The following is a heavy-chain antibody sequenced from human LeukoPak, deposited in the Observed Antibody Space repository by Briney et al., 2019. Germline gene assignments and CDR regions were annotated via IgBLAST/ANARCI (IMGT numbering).Heavy chain of an antibody. V-gene: IGHV4-4*07. CDR3: AQDFCGDDGYHPFDY. J-gene: IGHJ4*02. D-gene: IGHD3-22*01. CDR1: GGSISNYY. CDR2: IYASGST. Sequence: SETLSLTCSVSGGSISNYYWNWLRQPAGKGLEWIGRIYASGSTNYNPSLKSRVTISMDKSKNHFSLNLKSVTAADTAFYYCAQDFCGDDGYHPFDYWGQGIQVTVSS.